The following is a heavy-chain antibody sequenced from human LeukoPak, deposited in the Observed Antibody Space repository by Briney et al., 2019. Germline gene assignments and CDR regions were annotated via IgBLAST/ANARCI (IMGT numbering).Heavy chain of an antibody. CDR1: GFTFSSYA. D-gene: IGHD1-14*01. J-gene: IGHJ6*02. Sequence: GGSLRLSCAASGFTFSSYALHWVRQAPGKGLEWVAIISHDGNTKHYADSVKGRFTIPRDNSKDTPYLQMNSLRVEDTAVYYCARDGGNPRGYYHYGMDVWGPGTTVTVSS. V-gene: IGHV3-30-3*01. CDR3: ARDGGNPRGYYHYGMDV. CDR2: ISHDGNTK.